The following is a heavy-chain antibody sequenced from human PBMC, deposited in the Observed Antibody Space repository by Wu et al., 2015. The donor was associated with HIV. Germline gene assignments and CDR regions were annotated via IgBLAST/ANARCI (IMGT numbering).Heavy chain of an antibody. Sequence: QVQLQQWGAGLLKPSETLSLTCGVFGGSFSSGDYYWSWIRQPPGKGLEWIGYIYYSGSTYYNPSLKSRVTISVDTSKNQFSLKLSSVTAADTAVYYCARDPEGYCSGGSCYPGYFDYWGQGTLVTVSS. J-gene: IGHJ4*02. CDR1: GGSFSSGDYY. CDR3: ARDPEGYCSGGSCYPGYFDY. D-gene: IGHD2-15*01. V-gene: IGHV4-30-4*08. CDR2: IYYSGST.